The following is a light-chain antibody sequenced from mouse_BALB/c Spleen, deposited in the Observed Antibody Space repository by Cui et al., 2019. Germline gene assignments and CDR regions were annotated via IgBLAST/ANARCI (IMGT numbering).Light chain of an antibody. CDR1: SSVSSSY. CDR2: STS. CDR3: HQYHRSLT. J-gene: IGKJ4*01. Sequence: QIVLTQSPPIMSASLGERVTMTCTASSSVSSSYLHWYQQKPGYSPKLWIYSTSNLASGVPARFSGSGSGTSYSLTISSMEAEDAATYYWHQYHRSLTFGSGTKLEIK. V-gene: IGKV4-74*01.